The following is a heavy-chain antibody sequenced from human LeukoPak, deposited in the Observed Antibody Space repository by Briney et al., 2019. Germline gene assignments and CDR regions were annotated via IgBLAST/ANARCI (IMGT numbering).Heavy chain of an antibody. CDR2: ISRSGDTI. D-gene: IGHD3-10*01. V-gene: IGHV3-48*03. Sequence: GGSLRLSCAASGFTFSRYEMNWVRQAPGKGLEWVSYISRSGDTIYFADSVKGRFTISRDNAKNSLYLQMSSLGAEDTAVYYCARDYASDYWGQGTLVTVSS. CDR1: GFTFSRYE. J-gene: IGHJ4*02. CDR3: ARDYASDY.